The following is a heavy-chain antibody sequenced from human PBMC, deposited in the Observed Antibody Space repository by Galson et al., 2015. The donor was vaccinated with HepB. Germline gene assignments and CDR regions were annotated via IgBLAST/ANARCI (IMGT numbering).Heavy chain of an antibody. Sequence: QSGAEVKKPGESLKISCKGSGYSFTSYWIGWVRQMPGKGLEWMGIIYPGDSDTRYSPSFQGQVTISADKSISTAYMELSSLRSEDTAVYYCAPGGTNYGMDVWGQGTTVTVSS. V-gene: IGHV5-51*03. J-gene: IGHJ6*02. D-gene: IGHD3-16*01. CDR1: GYSFTSYW. CDR2: IYPGDSDT. CDR3: APGGTNYGMDV.